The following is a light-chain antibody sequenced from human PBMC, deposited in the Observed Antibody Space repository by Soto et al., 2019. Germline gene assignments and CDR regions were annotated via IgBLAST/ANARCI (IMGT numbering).Light chain of an antibody. V-gene: IGKV3-15*01. CDR3: QQYNSWPLT. CDR1: QSVSSN. J-gene: IGKJ4*01. Sequence: EILMTQSPPTLSVSPGERATLPCRASQSVSSNLAWYQQTPGQAPRLLIYGASTRATGIPARFSGSGSGTEFILTISSLQSEDFAVYYCQQYNSWPLTFGGGTKVEIK. CDR2: GAS.